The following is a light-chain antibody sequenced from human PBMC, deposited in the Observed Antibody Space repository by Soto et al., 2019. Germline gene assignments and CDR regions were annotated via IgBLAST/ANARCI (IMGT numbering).Light chain of an antibody. Sequence: EIVLTQSPGTLSLSPGERATLSCRASQTISKNFLAWHQQKPGQAPRLLIYGASNRATGVPDRFSGSGSGTDFTLTISRLQPEDFAVYYCQQYGSSQFTFGPGTKVDIK. J-gene: IGKJ3*01. V-gene: IGKV3-20*01. CDR2: GAS. CDR3: QQYGSSQFT. CDR1: QTISKNF.